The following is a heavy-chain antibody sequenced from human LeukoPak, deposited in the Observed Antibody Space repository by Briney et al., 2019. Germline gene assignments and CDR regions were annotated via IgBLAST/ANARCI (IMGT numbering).Heavy chain of an antibody. J-gene: IGHJ4*02. Sequence: KPSETLSLTCTVSGGSISSSSYYWGWIRQPPGKGLEWIGSIYYSGSTYYNPSLKSRVTISVDTSKNQFSLKRSSVTAADTAVYYCARDTGAYCGGDCSFYWGQGTLVTVSS. V-gene: IGHV4-39*07. CDR3: ARDTGAYCGGDCSFY. D-gene: IGHD2-21*02. CDR1: GGSISSSSYY. CDR2: IYYSGST.